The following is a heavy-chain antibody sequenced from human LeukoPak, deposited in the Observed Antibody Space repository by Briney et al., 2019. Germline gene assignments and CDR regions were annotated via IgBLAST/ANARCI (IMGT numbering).Heavy chain of an antibody. Sequence: GGSLRLSCAVSGFLFSVYEMNWLRQAPGKGLEWVSNIGSSGTTIYYADSVRGRFSISRDNAKSSLYLQMNSLRVEDTAVDYCALLAVASDFDYWGQGTLVTVSS. CDR3: ALLAVASDFDY. CDR2: IGSSGTTI. J-gene: IGHJ4*02. D-gene: IGHD6-19*01. V-gene: IGHV3-48*03. CDR1: GFLFSVYE.